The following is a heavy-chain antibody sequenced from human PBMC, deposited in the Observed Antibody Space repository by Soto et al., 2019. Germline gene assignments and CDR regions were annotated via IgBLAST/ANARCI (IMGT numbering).Heavy chain of an antibody. V-gene: IGHV1-24*01. CDR1: GYTLTELS. J-gene: IGHJ4*02. Sequence: ASVKVSCKVSGYTLTELSMHWVRQAPGKGLEWVGGFDPEDGETIYAQKFQGRVTMTEDTSTDTAYMELSSLRSEDTAVYYCATDSARIAAAGTSGFDYWGQGTLVTVSS. CDR3: ATDSARIAAAGTSGFDY. D-gene: IGHD6-13*01. CDR2: FDPEDGET.